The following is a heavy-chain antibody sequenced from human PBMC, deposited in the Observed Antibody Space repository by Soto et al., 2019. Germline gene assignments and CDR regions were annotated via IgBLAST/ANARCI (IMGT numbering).Heavy chain of an antibody. J-gene: IGHJ4*02. V-gene: IGHV3-30-3*01. CDR1: GFTFSSYA. D-gene: IGHD1-1*01. Sequence: GGSLRLSCAASGFTFSSYAMHWVRQAPGKGLEWVAVISYDGSNKYYADSVKGRFTISRDNSKNTLYLQMNSLRAEDTAVYYCARDGVEATGTTEYWGRGTLVTVSS. CDR3: ARDGVEATGTTEY. CDR2: ISYDGSNK.